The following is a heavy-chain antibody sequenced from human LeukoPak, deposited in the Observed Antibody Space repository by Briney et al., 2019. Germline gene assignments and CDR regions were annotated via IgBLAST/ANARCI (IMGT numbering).Heavy chain of an antibody. Sequence: ASVKVSCKVSGYTLTELSMHWVRQAPGKGLEWMGGFDPEDGETIYAQKFQGRVTMTKDTSTDTAYMELSSLRSEDTAVYYCATDLNGSYYFDYWGQGTLVTVSS. V-gene: IGHV1-24*01. D-gene: IGHD1-26*01. CDR3: ATDLNGSYYFDY. J-gene: IGHJ4*02. CDR2: FDPEDGET. CDR1: GYTLTELS.